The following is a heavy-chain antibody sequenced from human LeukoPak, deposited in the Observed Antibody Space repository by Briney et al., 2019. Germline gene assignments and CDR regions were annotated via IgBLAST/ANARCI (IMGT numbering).Heavy chain of an antibody. D-gene: IGHD2-2*01. Sequence: GGSLRLSCAASGFTFSSYDMHWVRQVPGKGLEWVAVMYYDGRNKYYADSVKGRFTISRDNSKNTLYLQINSLRAEDTAVFYCARKVLVPAATGANAFDVWGRGTMVIVSS. J-gene: IGHJ3*01. CDR1: GFTFSSYD. V-gene: IGHV3-33*01. CDR3: ARKVLVPAATGANAFDV. CDR2: MYYDGRNK.